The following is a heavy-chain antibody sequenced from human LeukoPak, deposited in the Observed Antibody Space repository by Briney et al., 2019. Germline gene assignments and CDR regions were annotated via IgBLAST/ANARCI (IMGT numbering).Heavy chain of an antibody. D-gene: IGHD4-17*01. V-gene: IGHV3-23*01. Sequence: GGSLRLSCAASGFTFSNYAMTWVRQAPGKGLELVSVISASGRNRDYADSVKGRFTISRDNAENTLSLLMNSLRAEDTAIYYCAKDSSVPYGITDWGQGTLVTVSS. J-gene: IGHJ4*02. CDR2: ISASGRNR. CDR3: AKDSSVPYGITD. CDR1: GFTFSNYA.